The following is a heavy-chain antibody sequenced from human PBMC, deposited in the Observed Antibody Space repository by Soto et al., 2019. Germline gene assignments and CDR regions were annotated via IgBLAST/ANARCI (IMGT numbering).Heavy chain of an antibody. Sequence: VQLVESGGGVVQPGRSLRLSCAASGFTFSSYGFHWVRQAPGKGLEWVAVIWHDGSNKFYADSVKGRFTISRDDSKNTLYLQMNSLRADDTALYYCARDGVAATPRYFDYWGQGTLVTVSS. D-gene: IGHD2-15*01. CDR1: GFTFSSYG. J-gene: IGHJ4*02. CDR3: ARDGVAATPRYFDY. V-gene: IGHV3-33*01. CDR2: IWHDGSNK.